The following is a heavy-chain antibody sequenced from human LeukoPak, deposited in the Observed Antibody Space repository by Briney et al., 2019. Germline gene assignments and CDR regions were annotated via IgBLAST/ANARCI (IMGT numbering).Heavy chain of an antibody. J-gene: IGHJ4*02. D-gene: IGHD3-16*01. V-gene: IGHV3-33*01. Sequence: GGSPRLSCAASGFTFSSYGMHWVRQAPGKGLEWVAVIWYDGSNKYYADSVKGRFTISRDNSKNTLYLQMNSLRAEDTAVYYCARSRRGTAFDYWGQGTLVTVSS. CDR3: ARSRRGTAFDY. CDR1: GFTFSSYG. CDR2: IWYDGSNK.